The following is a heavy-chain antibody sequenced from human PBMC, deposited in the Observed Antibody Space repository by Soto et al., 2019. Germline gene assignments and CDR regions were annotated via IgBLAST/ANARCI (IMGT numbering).Heavy chain of an antibody. D-gene: IGHD3-16*01. J-gene: IGHJ4*02. CDR2: ISAYNGHT. Sequence: ASVKVSCKASGCSFNTYAISWVRQAPGQGLEWMGWISAYNGHTDYAQKFQGRVTMTTDTSTNTVSMELRGLTSDDTAVYYCARGRTWGARDFDYWGQGTLVTVSS. CDR1: GCSFNTYA. V-gene: IGHV1-18*01. CDR3: ARGRTWGARDFDY.